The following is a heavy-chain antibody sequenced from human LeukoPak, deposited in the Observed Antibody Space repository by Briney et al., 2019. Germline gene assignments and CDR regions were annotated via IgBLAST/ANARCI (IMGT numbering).Heavy chain of an antibody. CDR1: GFTFSSFA. CDR3: ARGGAPNLADY. Sequence: GGSLRLSCSVSGFTFSSFALHWVRQAPGRGLESVSAISSNGGSTYYADSVKGRFTISRDTSKNTLYLQMNSLRAEDTAVYYCARGGAPNLADYWGPGTLVTVSS. J-gene: IGHJ4*02. D-gene: IGHD4/OR15-4a*01. CDR2: ISSNGGST. V-gene: IGHV3-64*04.